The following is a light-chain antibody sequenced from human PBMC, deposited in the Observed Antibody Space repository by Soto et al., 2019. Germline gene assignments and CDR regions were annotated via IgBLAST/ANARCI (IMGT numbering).Light chain of an antibody. CDR3: QQYVRSPQT. CDR1: QSVSSSY. V-gene: IGKV3-20*01. CDR2: GAS. J-gene: IGKJ1*01. Sequence: EIVLTQSPGTLSLSPGERATLSCRASQSVSSSYLAWYQQKPGQAPRLLIYGASSRATGIPDRFSGSGSGTDFTLTISRLEPEDFAVYYCQQYVRSPQTFGQGTKVDIK.